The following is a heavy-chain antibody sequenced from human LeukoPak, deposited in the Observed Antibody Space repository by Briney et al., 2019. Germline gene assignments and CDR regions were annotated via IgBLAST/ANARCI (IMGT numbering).Heavy chain of an antibody. Sequence: PETLSLTCTVSGGSISSFYWTWIRQPPGKGLEWIGYIYYSGGTHYNPSLNNRVTISIDTSKNQFSLKLSSLTAADTAVYYCARRRNYGSTYYYAFDIWGQGTMVTVSS. CDR1: GGSISSFY. V-gene: IGHV4-59*08. J-gene: IGHJ3*02. CDR3: ARRRNYGSTYYYAFDI. D-gene: IGHD3-10*01. CDR2: IYYSGGT.